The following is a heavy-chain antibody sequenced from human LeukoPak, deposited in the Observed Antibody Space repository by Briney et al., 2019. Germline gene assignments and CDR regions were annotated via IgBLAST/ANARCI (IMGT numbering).Heavy chain of an antibody. V-gene: IGHV3-23*01. CDR1: GFTFISYA. CDR3: AKVRLRSVTAVPTRLFDY. D-gene: IGHD2-21*02. Sequence: GGSLRLSCAASGFTFISYAMSWVRQAPGKGLEWVSAISGSGGRTYYADSVKGRFTISRDNTKNTLYLQMNSLRAEDTAVYYCAKVRLRSVTAVPTRLFDYWGQGTLVTVSS. CDR2: ISGSGGRT. J-gene: IGHJ4*02.